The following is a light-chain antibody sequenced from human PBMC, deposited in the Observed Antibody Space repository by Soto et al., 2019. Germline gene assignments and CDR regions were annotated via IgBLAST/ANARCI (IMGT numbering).Light chain of an antibody. CDR2: SNN. CDR1: SSNIGSNA. J-gene: IGLJ3*02. Sequence: QSVLTQPPSASGTPGQRVTISCSGSSSNIGSNAVSWYHQLPGTAPKVLIYSNNQRPSGVPDRFSGSKSGTSASLAISGLQSEDDADYYCATWDDSLNGWVFGGGTKVTVL. CDR3: ATWDDSLNGWV. V-gene: IGLV1-44*01.